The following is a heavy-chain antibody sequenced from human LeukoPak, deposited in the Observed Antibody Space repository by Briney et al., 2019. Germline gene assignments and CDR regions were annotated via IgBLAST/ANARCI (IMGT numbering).Heavy chain of an antibody. CDR3: ARAIVTPSGYVWYFDL. V-gene: IGHV4-31*03. CDR1: GGSISIGGYW. Sequence: SETLSLSCTLSGGSISIGGYWSSWIRQYSGKCLECIGYIYYTGSTYYNPSLKSRVTMSVDTSQNHFSLKLNSVTAADTAVYYCARAIVTPSGYVWYFDLWGRGTLVTVSS. CDR2: IYYTGST. J-gene: IGHJ2*01. D-gene: IGHD3-3*01.